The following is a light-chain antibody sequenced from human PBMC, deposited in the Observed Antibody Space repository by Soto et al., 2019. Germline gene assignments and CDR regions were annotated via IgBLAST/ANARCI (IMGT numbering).Light chain of an antibody. CDR2: EGS. Sequence: QSALTQPASVSGSPGQSIAISCTGTSSDVGSYNSVSWYQQHPGKAPKLMIYEGSKRPSGVSDRFSGSKSGNTASLTISGLQAEDEADYYCCSYAGNPYVFGTGTKQTVL. CDR3: CSYAGNPYV. J-gene: IGLJ1*01. CDR1: SSDVGSYNS. V-gene: IGLV2-23*01.